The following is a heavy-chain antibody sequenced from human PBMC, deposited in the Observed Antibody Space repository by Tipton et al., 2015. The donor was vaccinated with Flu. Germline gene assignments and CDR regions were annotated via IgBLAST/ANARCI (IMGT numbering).Heavy chain of an antibody. Sequence: TLSLTCAVYGGSFRGYYWTWFRQPPGKGLEWIGQSNHDGNTNYNESLRSRVTVSVDTFNNQFSLTLTSVTAADTAMYYCTKPMGAGRYRDGFAVWGQGKMVPVSS. CDR3: TKPMGAGRYRDGFAV. CDR2: SNHDGNT. CDR1: GGSFRGYY. V-gene: IGHV4-34*01. D-gene: IGHD1-26*01. J-gene: IGHJ3*01.